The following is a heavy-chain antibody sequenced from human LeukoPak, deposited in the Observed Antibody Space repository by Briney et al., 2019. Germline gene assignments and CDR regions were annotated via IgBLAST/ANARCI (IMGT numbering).Heavy chain of an antibody. CDR3: ARRFCSCGSCIPDY. V-gene: IGHV1-2*02. D-gene: IGHD2-15*01. CDR1: GYTFTGYY. J-gene: IGHJ4*02. Sequence: ASVKVSCTTSGYTFTGYYMHWVRQAPGQGLEGMGWINPNSGGTNYAQKFQGRVTMTRDTSISTAYMELRSLRFDDTAVYYCARRFCSCGSCIPDYWGQGTLATVSS. CDR2: INPNSGGT.